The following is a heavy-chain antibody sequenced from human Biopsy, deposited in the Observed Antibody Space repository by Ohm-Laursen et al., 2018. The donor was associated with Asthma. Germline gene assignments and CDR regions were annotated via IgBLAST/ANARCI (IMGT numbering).Heavy chain of an antibody. D-gene: IGHD1-1*01. J-gene: IGHJ3*01. V-gene: IGHV3-53*01. Sequence: SLRLSCSASGFTVSTNGMSWVRQPPGKGLEWVSVIYSGGGTYYADSVQGRVTISRDNSKNTLSLQMNSLRAEDTAVYYCARGQVNKVQLDRPRVFDLWGQGTVATVS. CDR3: ARGQVNKVQLDRPRVFDL. CDR2: IYSGGGT. CDR1: GFTVSTNG.